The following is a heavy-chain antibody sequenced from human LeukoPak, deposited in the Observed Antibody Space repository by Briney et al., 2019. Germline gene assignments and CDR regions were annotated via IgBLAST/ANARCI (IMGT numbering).Heavy chain of an antibody. V-gene: IGHV4-59*01. J-gene: IGHJ5*02. CDR1: GGSISSCY. CDR2: IYYSGST. CDR3: ATSPRRALANWFDP. Sequence: SETLSLTCTVSGGSISSCYWSWIRQPPGKGLEWIGYIYYSGSTNYNPSLKSRVTISVDTSKNQFSLKLSSVTAADTAVYYCATSPRRALANWFDPWGQGTLVTVSS. D-gene: IGHD3-3*02.